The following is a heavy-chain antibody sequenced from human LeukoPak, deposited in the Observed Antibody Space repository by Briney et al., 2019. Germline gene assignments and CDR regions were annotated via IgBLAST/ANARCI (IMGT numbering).Heavy chain of an antibody. CDR1: GYTFTSYD. D-gene: IGHD3-10*01. J-gene: IGHJ5*02. CDR2: MNPNSGNT. Sequence: GASVTVSCKASGYTFTSYDINWVRQATGQGLEWMGWMNPNSGNTGYAQKFQGRVTMTRNTSISTAYMELSSLRSEDTAVYYCARVGGLLWFGEPNRWFEPWGQGTLVTVSS. V-gene: IGHV1-8*01. CDR3: ARVGGLLWFGEPNRWFEP.